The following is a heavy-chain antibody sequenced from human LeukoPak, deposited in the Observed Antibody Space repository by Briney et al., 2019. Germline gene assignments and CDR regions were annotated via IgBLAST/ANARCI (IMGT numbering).Heavy chain of an antibody. Sequence: GGSLRLSCAASGFTFSSYWMGWVRQAPGKGLEWVANIKQDGGEKYYVDSVKGRFTISRDNAKNSLDLQMNSLRAEDTALYYCARVRWAGGTWALDYWGQGTLVTVSS. CDR2: IKQDGGEK. D-gene: IGHD1-26*01. CDR1: GFTFSSYW. J-gene: IGHJ4*02. V-gene: IGHV3-7*01. CDR3: ARVRWAGGTWALDY.